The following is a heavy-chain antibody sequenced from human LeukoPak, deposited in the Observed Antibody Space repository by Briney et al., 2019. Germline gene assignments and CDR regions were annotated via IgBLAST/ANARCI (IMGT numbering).Heavy chain of an antibody. CDR3: ARDSGGGYSSNFY. CDR1: GLSFSRFW. J-gene: IGHJ4*02. D-gene: IGHD5-18*01. CDR2: INEDGGEK. Sequence: GGSLRLSCAASGLSFSRFWMSWVRQAPGKGQEWVANINEDGGEKNYVDSVKGRFTISRDNAKNSLSLQMDSLRAEDTAVYYCARDSGGGYSSNFYWGQGTLVTVSS. V-gene: IGHV3-7*01.